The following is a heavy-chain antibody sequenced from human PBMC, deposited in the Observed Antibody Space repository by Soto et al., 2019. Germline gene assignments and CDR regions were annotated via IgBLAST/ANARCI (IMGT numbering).Heavy chain of an antibody. D-gene: IGHD3-9*01. V-gene: IGHV4-34*01. CDR1: GGSFSGYY. Sequence: PSETLSLTCAVYGGSFSGYYWSWIRQPPGKGLEWIGEINHSGSTNYNPSLKSRVTISIDTSKNQFSLKLNSVTAADTTVYYYARGFGMLGPRAPLRYSTTRPNWFDPWGQGTLVTVSS. CDR3: ARGFGMLGPRAPLRYSTTRPNWFDP. CDR2: INHSGST. J-gene: IGHJ5*02.